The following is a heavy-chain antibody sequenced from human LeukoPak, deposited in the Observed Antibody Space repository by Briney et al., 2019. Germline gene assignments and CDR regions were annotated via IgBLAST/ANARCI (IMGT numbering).Heavy chain of an antibody. CDR2: IDTSGST. J-gene: IGHJ4*02. D-gene: IGHD1-26*01. CDR3: ASGGLRYSGTY. V-gene: IGHV4-4*07. CDR1: GGSITSFY. Sequence: SETLSLTCTVSGGSITSFYWNWIRQPAGKGLGWIGRIDTSGSTNYNPSLKSRVTMSVDTSKNQFSLRLSSVTAADTAVYYCASGGLRYSGTYWGQGTLVTVSS.